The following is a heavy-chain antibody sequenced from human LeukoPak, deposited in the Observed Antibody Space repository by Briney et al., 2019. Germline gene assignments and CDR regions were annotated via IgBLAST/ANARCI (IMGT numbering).Heavy chain of an antibody. CDR2: IRRKVNDGTT. CDR1: GFNVGDYG. D-gene: IGHD4-17*01. V-gene: IGHV3-49*04. CDR3: TRADGDYDYAFFDY. Sequence: HTGGSLRLSCTASGFNVGDYGLSWVRQAPGKGLEWIGFIRRKVNDGTTEYATSVKGRFTISRDDSKSIAYLQMNGLQTEDTALYYCTRADGDYDYAFFDYWGQGTQVIVSS. J-gene: IGHJ4*02.